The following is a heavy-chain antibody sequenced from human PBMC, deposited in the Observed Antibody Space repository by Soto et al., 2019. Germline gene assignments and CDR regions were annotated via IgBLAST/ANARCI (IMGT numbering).Heavy chain of an antibody. CDR2: ISYDGSNK. J-gene: IGHJ6*02. CDR3: AKDRNPLEPGPYYYGMDV. D-gene: IGHD1-1*01. V-gene: IGHV3-30*04. CDR1: GFTFNKYA. Sequence: PGGSLRLSCAASGFTFNKYAMHWVRQAPGKGLDWVAVISYDGSNKYYADSVKGRFTISRDNSKNTLYLQMNSLRAEDTAVYYCAKDRNPLEPGPYYYGMDVWGQGTTVTVSS.